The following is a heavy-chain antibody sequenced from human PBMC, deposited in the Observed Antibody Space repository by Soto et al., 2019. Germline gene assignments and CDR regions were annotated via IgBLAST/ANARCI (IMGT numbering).Heavy chain of an antibody. CDR2: ISAYNGNT. V-gene: IGHV1-18*01. D-gene: IGHD1-26*01. CDR3: ARESGSPLMVALDY. Sequence: ASVKVSCKASGYTFTSYGISWVRQAPGQGLEWMGWISAYNGNTNYAQKLQGRVTMTTDTSTSTAYMELRSLRSDDTAVYYCARESGSPLMVALDYWGQGTLVTSPQ. CDR1: GYTFTSYG. J-gene: IGHJ4*02.